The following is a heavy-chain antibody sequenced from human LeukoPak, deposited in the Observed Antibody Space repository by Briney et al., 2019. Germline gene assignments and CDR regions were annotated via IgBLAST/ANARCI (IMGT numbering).Heavy chain of an antibody. CDR3: ARPPPVFCTNGLSPGPPPLDF. V-gene: IGHV4-31*03. CDR1: GGSISSGGYY. Sequence: SQTLSLTCTVSGGSISSGGYYWSWIRQHPGKGLEWIGYIYYSGSTYYNPSLKSRVTISVDTSKNQFSLKLSSVTAADQAVYYCARPPPVFCTNGLSPGPPPLDFWAQGTPVTVSS. J-gene: IGHJ4*01. D-gene: IGHD2-8*01. CDR2: IYYSGST.